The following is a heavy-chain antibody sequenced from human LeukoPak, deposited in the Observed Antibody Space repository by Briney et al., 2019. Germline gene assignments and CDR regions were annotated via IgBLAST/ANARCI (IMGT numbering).Heavy chain of an antibody. J-gene: IGHJ4*02. D-gene: IGHD1-26*01. CDR2: ISDSSSYT. Sequence: GGSLRLSCAASGLTFSDYYMSWIRQAPGKGLEWISYISDSSSYTNYADSVKGRFTISRDNAKNSLYLQMNSLRAEDTAVYYCARDRVGYYFDYWGQGTLVTVSS. CDR3: ARDRVGYYFDY. CDR1: GLTFSDYY. V-gene: IGHV3-11*05.